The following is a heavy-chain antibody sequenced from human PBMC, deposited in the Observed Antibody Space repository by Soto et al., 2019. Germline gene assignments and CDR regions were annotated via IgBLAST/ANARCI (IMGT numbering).Heavy chain of an antibody. CDR3: AKDELTSGYYYGMDV. CDR1: GFTFSSYG. CDR2: ISYDESNK. V-gene: IGHV3-30*18. D-gene: IGHD1-7*01. Sequence: QVQLVESGGGVVQPGRSLRLSCAASGFTFSSYGMHWVRQAPGKGLEWVAVISYDESNKYYADSVKGRFTISRDNSKNTLYLQMNSLRAEDTAVYYCAKDELTSGYYYGMDVWGQGTTVTVSS. J-gene: IGHJ6*02.